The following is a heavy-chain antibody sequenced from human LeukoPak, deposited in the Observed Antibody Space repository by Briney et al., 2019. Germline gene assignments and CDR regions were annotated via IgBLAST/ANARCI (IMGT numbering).Heavy chain of an antibody. CDR1: GFTFSSYS. CDR2: ISSSSSYI. Sequence: PGGSLRLSCAASGFTFSSYSMNWVRQAPGKGLEWVSSISSSSSYIYYADSVKGRFTISRDNAKNSLYLQMNSLRAEDTAVYYCAGDPSSGYSNTHPDYWGQGTLVTVSS. V-gene: IGHV3-21*01. CDR3: AGDPSSGYSNTHPDY. D-gene: IGHD3-22*01. J-gene: IGHJ4*02.